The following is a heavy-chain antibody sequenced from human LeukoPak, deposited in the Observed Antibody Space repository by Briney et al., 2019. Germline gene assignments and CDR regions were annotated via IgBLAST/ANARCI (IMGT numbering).Heavy chain of an antibody. J-gene: IGHJ4*02. CDR3: AKYVVVVAATHYFDY. V-gene: IGHV3-23*01. D-gene: IGHD2-15*01. CDR1: GFTFSSYA. Sequence: GGSLRLSCAASGFTFSSYAMSWVRQAPGKGLEWVSAISGSGGSTYYADSVKGRFTISRDNSKNTLYLQMNSPRAEDTAVYYCAKYVVVVAATHYFDYWGQGTLVTVSS. CDR2: ISGSGGST.